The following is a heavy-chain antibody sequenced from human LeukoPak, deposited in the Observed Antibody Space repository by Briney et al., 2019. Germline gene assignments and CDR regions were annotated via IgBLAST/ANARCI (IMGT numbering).Heavy chain of an antibody. CDR3: ARDSSKWVAHHSDA. Sequence: SETLSLTCTVSGGPMRGYYWSWIRQPPGKGLEWIGYIYYSGSTTYNPSLKSRVTISVDTSKNQFSLKMNSVTAADTAVYYCARDSSKWVAHHSDAWSQRILVTVSS. V-gene: IGHV4-59*01. D-gene: IGHD6-19*01. J-gene: IGHJ5*02. CDR1: GGPMRGYY. CDR2: IYYSGST.